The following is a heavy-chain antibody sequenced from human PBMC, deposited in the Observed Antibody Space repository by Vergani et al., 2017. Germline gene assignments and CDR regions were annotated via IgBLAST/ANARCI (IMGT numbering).Heavy chain of an antibody. CDR3: ARASHCINCYSEGPNGPGHYYMDV. CDR1: GASVSRGTYY. D-gene: IGHD2-21*01. Sequence: QVQLQESGPGLLKPSQTLSLTCTVSGASVSRGTYYWTWIRQPAGKKLEWIVRMYTSGHTIYNPSLESRVTMSVDTSKNQFSLQLSSVTAADTAVYYCARASHCINCYSEGPNGPGHYYMDVWGKGTTVTVSS. V-gene: IGHV4-61*02. CDR2: MYTSGHT. J-gene: IGHJ6*03.